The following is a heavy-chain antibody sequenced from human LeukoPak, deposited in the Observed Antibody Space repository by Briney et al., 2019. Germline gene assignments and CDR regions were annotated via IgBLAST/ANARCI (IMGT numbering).Heavy chain of an antibody. D-gene: IGHD3-3*01. J-gene: IGHJ5*02. Sequence: ASVKVSCKASGYTFTSYGISWVRQAPGQGLEWMGWISAYNGNTNYAQKLQGRVTMTTDTSTSTAYMELRSLRSDDTAVYYCARVPLRHRQYYDFXSGLTNWFDPXGQGTLVTVSS. CDR1: GYTFTSYG. CDR2: ISAYNGNT. CDR3: ARVPLRHRQYYDFXSGLTNWFDP. V-gene: IGHV1-18*01.